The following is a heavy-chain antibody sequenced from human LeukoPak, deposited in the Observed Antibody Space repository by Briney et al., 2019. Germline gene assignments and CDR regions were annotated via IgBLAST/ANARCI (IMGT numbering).Heavy chain of an antibody. D-gene: IGHD1-26*01. CDR2: ISTFYGNT. J-gene: IGHJ3*02. V-gene: IGHV1-18*01. CDR1: GYTFTSFG. Sequence: ASVKVSCKASGYTFTSFGVAWVRQAPGQGLEWMGWISTFYGNTNYAQKLQGRVSMTTDTSTSTAYMELKSLRSDDTAVYYCATASMSYSAFDIWGQGTMVTVSS. CDR3: ATASMSYSAFDI.